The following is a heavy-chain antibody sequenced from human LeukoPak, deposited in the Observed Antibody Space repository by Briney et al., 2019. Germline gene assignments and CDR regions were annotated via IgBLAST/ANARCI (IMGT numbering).Heavy chain of an antibody. CDR3: ARDLNEGRDP. J-gene: IGHJ5*02. CDR2: IIPIFGIA. Sequence: GASVKVTCKASGGTFSIYAISWVRQAPAQGLEWMGMIIPIFGIANYAQKFQGRVTITADKSTSTAYMELSSLRSEDTDVYYCARDLNEGRDPWGQGTLVTVSS. V-gene: IGHV1-69*04. D-gene: IGHD1-26*01. CDR1: GGTFSIYA.